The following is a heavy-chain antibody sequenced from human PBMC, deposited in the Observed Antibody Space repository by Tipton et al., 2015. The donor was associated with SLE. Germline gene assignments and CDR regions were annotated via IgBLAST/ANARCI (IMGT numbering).Heavy chain of an antibody. Sequence: GSLRLSCAASGFTFSSYAMSWIRQPPGKGLEWVAFIRYDGSNKYYADSVKGRFTISRDNSKNTLYLQMNSLRAEDTAVYYCAKARMYSGSFFDYWGQGTLVTVSS. CDR1: GFTFSSYA. CDR2: IRYDGSNK. CDR3: AKARMYSGSFFDY. D-gene: IGHD1-26*01. V-gene: IGHV3-30*02. J-gene: IGHJ4*02.